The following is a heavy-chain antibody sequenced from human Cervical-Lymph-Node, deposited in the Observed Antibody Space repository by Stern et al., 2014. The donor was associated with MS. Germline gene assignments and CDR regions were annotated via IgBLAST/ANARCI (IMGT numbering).Heavy chain of an antibody. J-gene: IGHJ4*02. V-gene: IGHV3-53*01. CDR2: IYSDDST. Sequence: EVQLVESGGGVIQPGGSLRLSCAASGFSVSTNYMNWVRQAPGKGLEWVSVIYSDDSTYYTDSVKGRFTISRDNSKNTLYLQMNGLRAEDTAVYYCVRGPQDTSYYFDYWGQGTLVAVSS. CDR1: GFSVSTNY. CDR3: VRGPQDTSYYFDY.